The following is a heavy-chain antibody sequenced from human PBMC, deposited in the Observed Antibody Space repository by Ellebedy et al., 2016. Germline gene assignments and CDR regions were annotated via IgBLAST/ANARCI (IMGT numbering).Heavy chain of an antibody. J-gene: IGHJ6*03. CDR1: GDSVSSNSAA. Sequence: SQTLSLTXAISGDSVSSNSAAWNWIRPSPSRGLEWLGRTYYRSKWYNDYAVSVKSRITINPDTSKNQFSLQLNSVTPEDTAVYYCARARVPSYYYYYYMDVWGKGTTVTVSS. CDR2: TYYRSKWYN. V-gene: IGHV6-1*01. D-gene: IGHD2-2*01. CDR3: ARARVPSYYYYYYMDV.